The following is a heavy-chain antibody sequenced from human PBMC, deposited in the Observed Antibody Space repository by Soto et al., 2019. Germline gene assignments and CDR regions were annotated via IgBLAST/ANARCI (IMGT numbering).Heavy chain of an antibody. CDR3: ARLGIAVAGAFDY. CDR1: GGSVSSGSYY. J-gene: IGHJ4*02. V-gene: IGHV4-61*01. D-gene: IGHD6-19*01. CDR2: IYYSGST. Sequence: SETLSLTCTVSGGSVSSGSYYWSWIRQPPGKGLEWIGYIYYSGSTNYNPSLKSRVTISVDTSKKQFSLKLSSVTAADTAVYYCARLGIAVAGAFDYWGQGTLVTVSS.